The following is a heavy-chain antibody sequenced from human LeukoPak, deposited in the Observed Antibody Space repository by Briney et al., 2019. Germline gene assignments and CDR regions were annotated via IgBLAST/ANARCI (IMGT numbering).Heavy chain of an antibody. D-gene: IGHD6-19*01. CDR2: ISGSGGST. CDR1: GCTFSSYA. V-gene: IGHV3-23*01. CDR3: AKDRVGSGWYFDL. Sequence: QPGGSLRLSCADSGCTFSSYAMSWVRQAPGKGLEWVSAISGSGGSTYYADSMKGRFTISRDNSKNTLYLQMNSLRAEDTAVYYCAKDRVGSGWYFDLWGRGTLVTVSS. J-gene: IGHJ2*01.